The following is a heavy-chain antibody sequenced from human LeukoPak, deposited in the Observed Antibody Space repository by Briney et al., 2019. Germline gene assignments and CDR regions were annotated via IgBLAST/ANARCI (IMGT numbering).Heavy chain of an antibody. CDR2: IYYSGTS. CDR1: GVSISSGGNY. Sequence: SETLSLTCTVSGVSISSGGNYWSWVRQHPEKGLEWIGCIYYSGTSYYNPSLRSRATISLDTSKNQFSLNLNSVTAADTVVYCATSYYGSGSYQPVWFDPWGQGTLVTVSS. D-gene: IGHD3-10*01. J-gene: IGHJ5*02. V-gene: IGHV4-31*03. CDR3: ATSYYGSGSYQPVWFDP.